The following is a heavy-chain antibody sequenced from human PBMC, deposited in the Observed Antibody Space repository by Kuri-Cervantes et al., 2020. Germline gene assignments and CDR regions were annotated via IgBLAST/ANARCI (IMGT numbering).Heavy chain of an antibody. CDR1: GGSISTNIYY. CDR3: ARGLGGYCSSTSCNWFDP. Sequence: ESLKISCSVSGGSISTNIYYWDWIRQPPGKGLEWIGSIYYRGTTYYNPSLKSRVTISVDTSKNQFSLKLSSVTAADTAVYYCARGLGGYCSSTSCNWFDPWGQGTLVTVSS. D-gene: IGHD2-2*01. J-gene: IGHJ5*02. V-gene: IGHV4-39*07. CDR2: IYYRGTT.